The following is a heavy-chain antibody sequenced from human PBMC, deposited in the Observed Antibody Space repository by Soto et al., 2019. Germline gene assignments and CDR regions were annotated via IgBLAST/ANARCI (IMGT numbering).Heavy chain of an antibody. CDR2: IRSKAYGGTT. CDR3: TSWIVVVPGGFDP. CDR1: GFTFGDYA. D-gene: IGHD2-15*01. J-gene: IGHJ5*02. V-gene: IGHV3-49*03. Sequence: PGGSLRLSCTASGFTFGDYAMSWFRQAPGKGLEWVGFIRSKAYGGTTEYAASVKGRFTISRDDSKSIAYLQMNSLKTEDTAVYYCTSWIVVVPGGFDPWGQGTLVTVSS.